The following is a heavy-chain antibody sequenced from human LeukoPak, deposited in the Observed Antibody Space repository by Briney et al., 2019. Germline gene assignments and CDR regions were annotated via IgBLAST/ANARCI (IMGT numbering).Heavy chain of an antibody. Sequence: ASVKVSCKASGYTFTSYGISWVRQAPGQGLEWMGWISAYNGNTNYAQKLQGRVTMTTDTSTSTAYMELRSLRSDDTAVYYCATSGELLYMRYYYYGMDVWGQGTTVTVSS. CDR2: ISAYNGNT. V-gene: IGHV1-18*01. J-gene: IGHJ6*02. CDR1: GYTFTSYG. CDR3: ATSGELLYMRYYYYGMDV. D-gene: IGHD1-26*01.